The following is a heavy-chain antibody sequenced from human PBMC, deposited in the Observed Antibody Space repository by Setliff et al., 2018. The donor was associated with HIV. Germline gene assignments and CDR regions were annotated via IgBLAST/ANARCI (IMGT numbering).Heavy chain of an antibody. J-gene: IGHJ4*02. D-gene: IGHD4-17*01. V-gene: IGHV4-61*01. CDR1: GDSVSRSSYY. Sequence: PSETLSLTCTVSGDSVSRSSYYWSWIRQPPGKGLEWIGYIYTSGSTNYNPSLKSRVTISVDTSKNQFSLKLSSVTAADTAVYFCARQLSGGDPYFDYWGQGTLVTVSS. CDR2: IYTSGST. CDR3: ARQLSGGDPYFDY.